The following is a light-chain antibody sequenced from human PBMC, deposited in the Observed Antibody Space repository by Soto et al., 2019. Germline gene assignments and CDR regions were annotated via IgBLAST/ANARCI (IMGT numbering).Light chain of an antibody. J-gene: IGKJ4*01. CDR3: QKYNSAPLT. Sequence: IQLTPSPSSLSASVGDRVTITCRASQDIRSALGWYQQKPGKVPKLLIYAASTLQSGVPSRFSGSRSGTDFTLTISSLQPEDVATYYCQKYNSAPLTFGGGTKVDIK. CDR1: QDIRSA. CDR2: AAS. V-gene: IGKV1-6*01.